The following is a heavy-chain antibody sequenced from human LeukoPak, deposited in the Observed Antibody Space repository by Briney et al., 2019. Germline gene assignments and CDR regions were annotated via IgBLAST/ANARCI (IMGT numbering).Heavy chain of an antibody. CDR1: GFTYRTYW. V-gene: IGHV3-7*04. CDR3: ARDLTYYHDSSGFFYDAFDV. D-gene: IGHD3-22*01. Sequence: PGGALRLSCAASGFTYRTYWMTWVRQAPGKGLEWVANIMKDGSEKYYVDSVKGRFNISRDNAKNSLYLQMSSLRAEDTAVYYCARDLTYYHDSSGFFYDAFDVWGQGTMVTVSS. CDR2: IMKDGSEK. J-gene: IGHJ3*01.